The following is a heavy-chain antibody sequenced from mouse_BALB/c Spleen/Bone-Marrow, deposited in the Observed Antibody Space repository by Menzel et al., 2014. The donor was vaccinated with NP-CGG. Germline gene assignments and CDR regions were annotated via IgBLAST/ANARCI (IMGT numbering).Heavy chain of an antibody. CDR3: ARDGLDY. D-gene: IGHD2-3*01. V-gene: IGHV5-6*01. CDR2: ISSGGSYT. J-gene: IGHJ2*01. Sequence: EVQLVESGGDLVKPGGPLKLSCAASGFTFSSYGMSWVRQTPDKRLEWVATISSGGSYTYYPDSVKGRFTISRDNAKNTLYLQMSSLKSEDTAMYYCARDGLDYWGQGTTLTVSS. CDR1: GFTFSSYG.